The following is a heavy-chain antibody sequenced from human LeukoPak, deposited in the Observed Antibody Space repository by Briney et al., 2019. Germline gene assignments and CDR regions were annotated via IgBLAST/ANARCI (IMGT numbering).Heavy chain of an antibody. Sequence: GGSLRLSCAASGFTFSSYSMNWVRQAPGKGLEWGSSISSSSSYIYYADSVKGRFTISRDNAKNSLYLQMNSLRAEDTAVYYCARAIAGLLRGAFDIWGQGTMVTVSS. D-gene: IGHD2-21*01. CDR1: GFTFSSYS. CDR3: ARAIAGLLRGAFDI. J-gene: IGHJ3*02. V-gene: IGHV3-21*01. CDR2: ISSSSSYI.